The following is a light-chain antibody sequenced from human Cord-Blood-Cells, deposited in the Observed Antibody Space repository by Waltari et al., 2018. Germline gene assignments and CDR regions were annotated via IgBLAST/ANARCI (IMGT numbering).Light chain of an antibody. Sequence: QRVTISCSGSSSNIGSNTVNWYQQLPRTAPKLLIYSNNQRPSGVPDRFSGSKSGTSASLAISGLQSEDEADYYCAAWDDSLNGVVFGGGTKLTVL. V-gene: IGLV1-44*01. CDR2: SNN. J-gene: IGLJ2*01. CDR3: AAWDDSLNGVV. CDR1: SSNIGSNT.